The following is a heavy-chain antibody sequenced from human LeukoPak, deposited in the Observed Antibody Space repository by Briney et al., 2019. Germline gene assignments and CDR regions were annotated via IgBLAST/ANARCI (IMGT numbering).Heavy chain of an antibody. Sequence: GGSLRLSCAASGFTFSSFGMSWVRQAPGEGLEWVSSISGSAGSTYHADSVKGRFTISRDNSKNTLYLQMNSLRAEDTAVYYCAKDRDVVVVTFHWHFDLWGRGTLVTVSS. CDR2: ISGSAGST. CDR1: GFTFSSFG. J-gene: IGHJ2*01. D-gene: IGHD2-21*02. CDR3: AKDRDVVVVTFHWHFDL. V-gene: IGHV3-23*01.